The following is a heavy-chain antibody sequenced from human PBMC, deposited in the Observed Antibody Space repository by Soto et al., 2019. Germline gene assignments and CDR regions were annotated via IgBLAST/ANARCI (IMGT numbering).Heavy chain of an antibody. CDR2: VYSGGGT. CDR1: EFTVSNSY. CDR3: ARGINYDFWSPYYYYMDV. J-gene: IGHJ6*03. Sequence: GGSLRLSCAASEFTVSNSYMSWVRQAPGKGLEWVSVVYSGGGTHYADSVKGRFTISRHSFKNTLYLQMNNLRIEDTAVYYCARGINYDFWSPYYYYMDVWGKGTTVTVSS. V-gene: IGHV3-53*04. D-gene: IGHD3-3*01.